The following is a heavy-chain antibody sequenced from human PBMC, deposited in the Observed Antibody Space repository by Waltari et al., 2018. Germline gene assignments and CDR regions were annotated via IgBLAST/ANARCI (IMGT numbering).Heavy chain of an antibody. CDR1: GFTFSSYA. D-gene: IGHD4-17*01. J-gene: IGHJ4*02. CDR2: ISYDGSNK. Sequence: QVQLVESGGGVVQPGRSLRLSCAASGFTFSSYAMHWVRQAPGKGLEWVAVISYDGSNKYYADSVKGRFTISRDNSKNTLYLQMNSLRAEDTAVYYCARAQGWVTTVDYWGQGTLVTVSS. CDR3: ARAQGWVTTVDY. V-gene: IGHV3-30*01.